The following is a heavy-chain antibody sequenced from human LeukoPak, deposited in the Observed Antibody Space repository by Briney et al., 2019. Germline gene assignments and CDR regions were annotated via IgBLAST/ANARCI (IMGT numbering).Heavy chain of an antibody. J-gene: IGHJ4*02. CDR1: GYTFTGYY. CDR2: INPNSGGT. Sequence: ASVKVSCKASGYTFTGYYMHWVRQAPRQGLEWMGRINPNSGGTNYAQKFQGRVTMTRDTSISTAYMELSRLRSDDTAVYYCARPARYYYDSSGYYLDYWGQGTLVTVSS. V-gene: IGHV1-2*06. D-gene: IGHD3-22*01. CDR3: ARPARYYYDSSGYYLDY.